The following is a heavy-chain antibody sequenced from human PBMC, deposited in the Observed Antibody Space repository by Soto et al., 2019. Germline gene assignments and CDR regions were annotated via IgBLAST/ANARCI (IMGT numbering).Heavy chain of an antibody. D-gene: IGHD6-6*01. CDR3: ARDSLYSSSSFPFDY. CDR2: ISAYNGNT. J-gene: IGHJ4*02. Sequence: ASVNVSCKASGYTFTSYGISWVRQAPGQGLEWMGWISAYNGNTNYAQKLQGRVTMTTDTSTSTAYMELRSLRSDDTAVYYCARDSLYSSSSFPFDYWGQGTLVTVSS. V-gene: IGHV1-18*01. CDR1: GYTFTSYG.